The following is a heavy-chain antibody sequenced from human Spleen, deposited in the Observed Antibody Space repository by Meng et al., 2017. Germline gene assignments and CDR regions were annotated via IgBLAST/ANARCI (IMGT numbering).Heavy chain of an antibody. Sequence: VQLQSSGPGTVDPSQTLSRPFVTSGDSVSSNSDAWNWIMQSPSRGLEWLGRTYYRSKWYNEYAVSVKSRITIHPDTSKNQLSLQMSSVTPEDTAVYYCARGVTTFDYWGQGTLVTVSS. CDR2: TYYRSKWYN. V-gene: IGHV6-1*01. CDR1: GDSVSSNSDA. D-gene: IGHD4-17*01. CDR3: ARGVTTFDY. J-gene: IGHJ4*02.